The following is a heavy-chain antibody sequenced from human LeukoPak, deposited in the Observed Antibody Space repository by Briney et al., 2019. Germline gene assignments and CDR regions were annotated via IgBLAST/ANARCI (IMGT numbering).Heavy chain of an antibody. J-gene: IGHJ4*02. CDR1: GFTFDKYA. V-gene: IGHV3-9*01. CDR2: ISWNSARI. CDR3: AKDIYGSGSAFDY. Sequence: PGRSLRLSCAASGFTFDKYAMHWVRQAPGQGLEWVSGISWNSARIDYTDSVKGRFTISRDNAKNSLYLQMNSLRAEDTAFYYCAKDIYGSGSAFDYWGQGTLVTVSS. D-gene: IGHD3-10*01.